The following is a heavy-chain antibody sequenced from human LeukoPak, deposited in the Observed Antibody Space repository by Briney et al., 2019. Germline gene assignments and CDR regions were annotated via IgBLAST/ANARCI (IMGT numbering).Heavy chain of an antibody. V-gene: IGHV3-48*04. CDR3: ARIAVAGFYYYYGMDV. CDR2: ISSSSSTI. Sequence: GGSLRLSCAASGFTFSSYSMNWVRQAPGKGLEWVSYISSSSSTIYYADSVKGRFTISRDNAKNSLYLQMNSLRAEDTAVYYCARIAVAGFYYYYGMDVWGRGTTVTVYS. J-gene: IGHJ6*02. CDR1: GFTFSSYS. D-gene: IGHD6-19*01.